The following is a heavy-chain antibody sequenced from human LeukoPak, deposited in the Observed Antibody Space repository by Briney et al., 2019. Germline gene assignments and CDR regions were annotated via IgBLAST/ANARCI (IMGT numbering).Heavy chain of an antibody. D-gene: IGHD5-18*01. V-gene: IGHV3-74*01. Sequence: PGGSLRLSCEASGFTFSSSWMHWVRQAPGKGLVWVSRISSDGSSSSYADYVKGRFTISRDNAKNTLSLQMNSLRAEDTAVYYCARSSGYGYDYWGQGTLVTVSS. J-gene: IGHJ4*02. CDR3: ARSSGYGYDY. CDR1: GFTFSSSW. CDR2: ISSDGSSS.